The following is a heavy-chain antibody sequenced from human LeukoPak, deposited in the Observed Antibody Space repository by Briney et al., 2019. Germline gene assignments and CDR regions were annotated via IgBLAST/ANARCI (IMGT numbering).Heavy chain of an antibody. CDR2: INPSGGST. J-gene: IGHJ3*02. Sequence: ASVKVSCKASGYTFTSYCMHWVRQAPGQGLEWMGIINPSGGSTSYAQNFQGRVTMTRDTSISTAYMALSRLRSDDTAVYYCAVFPGIVGATPLRNDAFDIWGQGTMVTVSS. V-gene: IGHV1-46*01. CDR1: GYTFTSYC. CDR3: AVFPGIVGATPLRNDAFDI. D-gene: IGHD1-26*01.